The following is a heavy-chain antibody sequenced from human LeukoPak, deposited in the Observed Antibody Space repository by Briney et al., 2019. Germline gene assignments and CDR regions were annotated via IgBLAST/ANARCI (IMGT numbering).Heavy chain of an antibody. CDR1: GYSVSSGSY. Sequence: SETLSLTCAVSGYSVSSGSYWGWIRQPPGKGLEWIGNMFHSGDTYHNPSLKSRVTISADTSKNQFSLKLTSVTAADTAVYYCAKVGAYGDYARHDYWGQGTLVTVSS. V-gene: IGHV4-38-2*01. CDR3: AKVGAYGDYARHDY. J-gene: IGHJ4*02. D-gene: IGHD4-17*01. CDR2: MFHSGDT.